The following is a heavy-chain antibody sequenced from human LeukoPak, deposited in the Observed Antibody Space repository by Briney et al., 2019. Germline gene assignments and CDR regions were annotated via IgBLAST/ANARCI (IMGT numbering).Heavy chain of an antibody. Sequence: GGSLRLSCAASGFTFSDYSMNWVRQAPGRGLEWISYIGLGSGFVSYADSVKGRFTISSDTATKSVYLQMDSLRAEDTAVYCCARDHNWAFDNWGQGTLVTVSS. J-gene: IGHJ4*02. V-gene: IGHV3-21*05. D-gene: IGHD1-20*01. CDR1: GFTFSDYS. CDR3: ARDHNWAFDN. CDR2: IGLGSGFV.